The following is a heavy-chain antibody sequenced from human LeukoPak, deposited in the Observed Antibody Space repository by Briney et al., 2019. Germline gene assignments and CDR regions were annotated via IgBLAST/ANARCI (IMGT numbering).Heavy chain of an antibody. D-gene: IGHD7-27*01. V-gene: IGHV1-18*01. Sequence: ASVKVSCKASGYTLTRYGISWVRQAPGQGLEGMGWISAYNGNTNYAQKLQGRVTMTTDTSTSTAYMELRSLRSDDTALYYCARANWGSFRSFREGAFDIWGEGTMVTVSS. CDR3: ARANWGSFRSFREGAFDI. CDR1: GYTLTRYG. CDR2: ISAYNGNT. J-gene: IGHJ3*02.